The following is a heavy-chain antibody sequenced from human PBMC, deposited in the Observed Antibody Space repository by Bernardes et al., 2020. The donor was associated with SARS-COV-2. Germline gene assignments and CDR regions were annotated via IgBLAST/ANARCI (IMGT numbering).Heavy chain of an antibody. Sequence: GSFIILSSAAAFIFITNYMRWFRPALAVGLEWVLTINSNGDMTFFPNSVIGRFTMSRDNSKNTMYLQMNTLRAEDTAMYYCAKKRVGSGLVDFGSGGETPLVTVSS. CDR1: AFIFITNY. CDR3: AKKRVGSGLVDFGS. CDR2: INSNGDMT. D-gene: IGHD6-19*01. V-gene: IGHV3-23*01. J-gene: IGHJ4*02.